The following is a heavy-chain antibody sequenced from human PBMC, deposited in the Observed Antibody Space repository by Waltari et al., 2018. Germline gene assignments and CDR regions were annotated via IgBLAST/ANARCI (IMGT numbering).Heavy chain of an antibody. D-gene: IGHD5-12*01. J-gene: IGHJ4*02. Sequence: QVQLVQSGAEVKKPGSSVKVSCKASGGTFSSYAISWVRQAPGQGLEWMGMIIPIFCTANYAHKFQVSVTITADKSTSTAYMGLSSLRSEDTAVYYCARGARRDGYNIPFFDYWGQGTLVTVSS. CDR3: ARGARRDGYNIPFFDY. CDR2: IIPIFCTA. CDR1: GGTFSSYA. V-gene: IGHV1-69*13.